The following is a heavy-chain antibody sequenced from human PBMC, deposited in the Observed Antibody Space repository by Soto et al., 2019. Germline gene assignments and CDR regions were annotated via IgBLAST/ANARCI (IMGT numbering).Heavy chain of an antibody. D-gene: IGHD5-18*01. CDR1: GFTFSSYA. Sequence: GGSLRLSCAASGFTFSSYAMSWVRQAPGKGLEWVSAISGSGGSTYYADFVKGRFTISRDNSKNTLYLQMNSLRAEDTAVYYCAKIRGAWIQLWPIDYWGQGTLVTVSS. CDR2: ISGSGGST. J-gene: IGHJ4*02. V-gene: IGHV3-23*01. CDR3: AKIRGAWIQLWPIDY.